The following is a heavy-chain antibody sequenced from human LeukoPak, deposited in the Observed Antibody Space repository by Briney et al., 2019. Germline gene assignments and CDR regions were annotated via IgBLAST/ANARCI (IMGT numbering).Heavy chain of an antibody. D-gene: IGHD3-22*01. V-gene: IGHV3-21*01. CDR1: GFTLSSYN. Sequence: GGSLRLSCVASGFTLSSYNMKWVRQAPGKRLEWVSSISWRSSDIEYADSVKGRFTISRDNAKNSLYLQMNSLRAEDTAVYYCARVILYDSSGLTLDYWGQGTLVTVSS. J-gene: IGHJ4*02. CDR3: ARVILYDSSGLTLDY. CDR2: ISWRSSDI.